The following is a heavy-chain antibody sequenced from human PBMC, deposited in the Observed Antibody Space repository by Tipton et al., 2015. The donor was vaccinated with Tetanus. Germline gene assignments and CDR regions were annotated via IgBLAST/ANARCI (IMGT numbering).Heavy chain of an antibody. V-gene: IGHV3-33*01. CDR3: ARDNVDYYYYGMDV. Sequence: QLVQSGGGVVQPGRSLRLSCAASGFTFSSYGMHWVRQAPGKGLEWVAVIWYDGSNKYYADSMKGRFTISRDNSKNTLYLQMNSLRAEDTAVYYCARDNVDYYYYGMDVWGQGTTVTVSS. CDR2: IWYDGSNK. CDR1: GFTFSSYG. J-gene: IGHJ6*02.